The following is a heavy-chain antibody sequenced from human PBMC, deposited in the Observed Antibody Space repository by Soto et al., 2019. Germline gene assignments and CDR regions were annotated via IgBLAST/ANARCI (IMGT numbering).Heavy chain of an antibody. CDR3: GTDQWGGAFDL. J-gene: IGHJ3*01. D-gene: IGHD3-10*01. CDR1: GFTFSDYY. CDR2: ISNSGSTV. V-gene: IGHV3-11*01. Sequence: QVQLVESGGGLVKPGGSLRLSCAASGFTFSDYYMSWIRQAPGKGLEWISYISNSGSTVYYADSVKGRFAISRDNAKNSLSLQMSSLRAEDTAVYYCGTDQWGGAFDLWGQGTTVAVSS.